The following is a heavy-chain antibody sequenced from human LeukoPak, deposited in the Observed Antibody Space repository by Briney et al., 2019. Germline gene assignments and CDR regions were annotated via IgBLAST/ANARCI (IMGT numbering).Heavy chain of an antibody. CDR1: GGSISSSSYY. D-gene: IGHD2-2*01. CDR2: IYYSGST. V-gene: IGHV4-39*01. J-gene: IGHJ4*02. Sequence: SSETLSLTCTVSGGSISSSSYYWGWIRQPPGKGLGWIGSIYYSGSTYYNPSLKSRVTISVDTSKNQFSLKLSSVTAADTAVYYCARGRYCSSTSCSYFDYWGQGTLVTVSS. CDR3: ARGRYCSSTSCSYFDY.